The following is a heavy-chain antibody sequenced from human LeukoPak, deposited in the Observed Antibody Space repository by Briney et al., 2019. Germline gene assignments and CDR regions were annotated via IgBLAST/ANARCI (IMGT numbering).Heavy chain of an antibody. D-gene: IGHD1-26*01. CDR1: GIMFSSYT. CDR3: AKVAEVGATGYYYYMDV. CDR2: ISGSGAFT. J-gene: IGHJ6*03. V-gene: IGHV3-23*01. Sequence: GGSLRLSCAASGIMFSSYTMSWVRQAPGKGLVWVSGISGSGAFTYYADSVKGRFTISRDKSKNTLYLQMNSLRAEDTAVYYCAKVAEVGATGYYYYMDVWGKGTTVTISS.